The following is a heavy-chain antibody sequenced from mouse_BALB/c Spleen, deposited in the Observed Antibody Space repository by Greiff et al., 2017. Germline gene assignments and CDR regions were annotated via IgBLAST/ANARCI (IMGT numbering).Heavy chain of an antibody. CDR2: IWAGGST. Sequence: QVQLQQSGPGLVAPSQSLSITCTVSGFSLTSYGVHWVRQPPGKGLEWLGVIWAGGSTNYNSALMSRLSISKDNSKSQVFLKMNSLQTDDTAMYYCAGGYYRYEAWFAYWGQGTLVTVSA. V-gene: IGHV2-9*02. CDR1: GFSLTSYG. D-gene: IGHD2-14*01. CDR3: AGGYYRYEAWFAY. J-gene: IGHJ3*01.